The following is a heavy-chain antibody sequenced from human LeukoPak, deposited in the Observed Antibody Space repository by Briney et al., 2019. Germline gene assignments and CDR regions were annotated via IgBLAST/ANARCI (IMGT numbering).Heavy chain of an antibody. Sequence: PSETLSLTCTVSGGSISSSIHYWGWIRQPPGKGLEWIGSIYYNGNSYYKQSLKSRVTISLDTSKNQLSLILNSVTAADTAVYYCARDRYYYGSGSYYFDYWGQGTLVTVSS. J-gene: IGHJ4*02. CDR3: ARDRYYYGSGSYYFDY. D-gene: IGHD3-10*01. CDR1: GGSISSSIHY. V-gene: IGHV4-39*07. CDR2: IYYNGNS.